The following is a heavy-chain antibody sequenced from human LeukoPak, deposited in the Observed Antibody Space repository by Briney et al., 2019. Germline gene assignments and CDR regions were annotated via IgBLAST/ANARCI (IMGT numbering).Heavy chain of an antibody. CDR1: GFTFRNYG. J-gene: IGHJ3*02. D-gene: IGHD2-15*01. CDR2: ISGGGGTT. CDR3: TRPNCSGGSCYSVADSSVAFDI. Sequence: GGSLRLSCVASGFTFRNYGMNWVRQTPGKGLEWVSDISGGGGTTNYADSVKGRFTISRDDSKNTAYLQMNSLKTEDTAVYYCTRPNCSGGSCYSVADSSVAFDIWGQGTMVTVSS. V-gene: IGHV3-23*01.